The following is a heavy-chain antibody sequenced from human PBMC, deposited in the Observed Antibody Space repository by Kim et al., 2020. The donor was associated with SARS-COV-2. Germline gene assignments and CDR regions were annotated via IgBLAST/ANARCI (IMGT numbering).Heavy chain of an antibody. Sequence: SETLSLTCTVSGGSISSSSYYWGWIRQPPGKGLEWIGSIYYSGSTYYNPSLKSRVTISVDTSKNQFSLKLSSVTAADTAVYYCARMGAFGSISSSWDLAHYYYGMDVWGQGTTVTVSS. J-gene: IGHJ6*02. CDR1: GGSISSSSYY. V-gene: IGHV4-39*07. CDR2: IYYSGST. D-gene: IGHD6-13*01. CDR3: ARMGAFGSISSSWDLAHYYYGMDV.